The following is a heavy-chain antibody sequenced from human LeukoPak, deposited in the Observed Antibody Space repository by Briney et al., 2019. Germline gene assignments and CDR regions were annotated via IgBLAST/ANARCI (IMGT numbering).Heavy chain of an antibody. CDR2: IYTSGST. CDR1: GGSISSYY. CDR3: ARGQYYYDSSGSPIFDY. V-gene: IGHV4-4*07. D-gene: IGHD3-22*01. J-gene: IGHJ4*02. Sequence: SETLSLTCTVSGGSISSYYWSWIRQPAGKGLEWIGRIYTSGSTNYNPSLKSRVTMSVDTSKNQFSLKLSSVTAADTAVYYCARGQYYYDSSGSPIFDYWGQGTLVTVSS.